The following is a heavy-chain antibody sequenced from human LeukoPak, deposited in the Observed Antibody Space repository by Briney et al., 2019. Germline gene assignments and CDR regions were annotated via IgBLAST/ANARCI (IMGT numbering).Heavy chain of an antibody. Sequence: GGSLRLSCVASGFTFSTYAMSWVRQAPGKGLEWVSVISGSGGGTYYADSVKGRFTISRDNSKNTLYLQMNSLRAEDTAVFYCARDVSGGYFDIWGQGTTVTVSS. CDR3: ARDVSGGYFDI. D-gene: IGHD5-12*01. J-gene: IGHJ3*02. CDR2: ISGSGGGT. V-gene: IGHV3-23*01. CDR1: GFTFSTYA.